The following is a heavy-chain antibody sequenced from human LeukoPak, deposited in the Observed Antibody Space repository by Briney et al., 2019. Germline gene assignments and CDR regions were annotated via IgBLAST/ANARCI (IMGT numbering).Heavy chain of an antibody. D-gene: IGHD3-10*01. CDR3: ARFAYDSGSLS. Sequence: PGGPRKLSLEPSHFPFGKYWSHWVRQTPGGGLGWVSRISSDGTTTTYADSVKGRFTISRDNARNTLYLQMNSLRAEDTAVYYCARFAYDSGSLSWGQGALVTVSS. J-gene: IGHJ5*02. CDR1: HFPFGKYW. V-gene: IGHV3-74*01. CDR2: ISSDGTTT.